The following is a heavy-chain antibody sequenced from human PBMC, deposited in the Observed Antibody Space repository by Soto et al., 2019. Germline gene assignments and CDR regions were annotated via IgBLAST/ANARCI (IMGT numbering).Heavy chain of an antibody. CDR1: GGTLSRFISYP. CDR3: ARRDASGFLRYFDN. Sequence: SVKVSCKASGGTLSRFISYPINWVRQAPGQGLEWMGGIVPNIGTVNYAQKFQGRLTITADKSTGTAYMELSNLRSEDTALYYCARRDASGFLRYFDNWGQGTLVTVSS. CDR2: IVPNIGTV. J-gene: IGHJ4*02. D-gene: IGHD3-3*01. V-gene: IGHV1-69*06.